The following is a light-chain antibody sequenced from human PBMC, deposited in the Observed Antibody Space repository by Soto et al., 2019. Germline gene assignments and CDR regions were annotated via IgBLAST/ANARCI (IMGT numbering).Light chain of an antibody. Sequence: QSALTQPRSVSGSPGQSVTISCTGTSSDVGGYNSVSWYQQHPGKAPKLMIYDVNKRPSGVPDRFSGSKSGNTASLTISGLQTEDEADYYCCSYADTYTWVFGGGTKVTVL. V-gene: IGLV2-11*01. J-gene: IGLJ3*02. CDR1: SSDVGGYNS. CDR3: CSYADTYTWV. CDR2: DVN.